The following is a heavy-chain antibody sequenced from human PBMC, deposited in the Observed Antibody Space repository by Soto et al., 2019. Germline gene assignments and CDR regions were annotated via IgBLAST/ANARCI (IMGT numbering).Heavy chain of an antibody. D-gene: IGHD3-10*01. V-gene: IGHV3-74*01. CDR1: GFTFNSYW. CDR3: ARGGLQGSGNHYNDN. J-gene: IGHJ4*02. CDR2: INPDGRST. Sequence: EVQLVESGGGLVQPGGSLRLSCAASGFTFNSYWMHWVRQAPGKGLVWVSRINPDGRSTNYADSVKGRFTISRDNAKNTLYLQMNSLSAEDTAVYHGARGGLQGSGNHYNDNWGQGTLVTVSS.